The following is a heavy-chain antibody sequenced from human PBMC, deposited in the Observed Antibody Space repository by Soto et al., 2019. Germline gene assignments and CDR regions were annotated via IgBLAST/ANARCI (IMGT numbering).Heavy chain of an antibody. Sequence: QVQLQESGPGLVKPSQTLSLTCTVSGGSIKNSGYYWSWIRQHPEKGLEWIGYISYSGSTDYAPSLKSRVTMSVDTSKNQFSLNLTSVTAADTAVYYCGRDAVTKRDFYYYGMDVWGRGTTVRLL. J-gene: IGHJ6*02. CDR1: GGSIKNSGYY. D-gene: IGHD4-4*01. CDR2: ISYSGST. V-gene: IGHV4-31*03. CDR3: GRDAVTKRDFYYYGMDV.